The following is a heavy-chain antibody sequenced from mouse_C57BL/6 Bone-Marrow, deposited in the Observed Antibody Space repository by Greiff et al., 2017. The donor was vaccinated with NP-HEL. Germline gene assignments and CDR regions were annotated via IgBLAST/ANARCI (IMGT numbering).Heavy chain of an antibody. V-gene: IGHV1-15*01. Sequence: VHLVESGAELVRPGASVTLSCKASGYTFTDYEMHWVKQTPVHGLEWIGAIDPETGGTAYNQKFKGKAILTADKSSSTAYMELRSLTSEDSAVYYCTRLDYEAMDYWGQGTSVTVSS. CDR2: IDPETGGT. J-gene: IGHJ4*01. CDR1: GYTFTDYE. CDR3: TRLDYEAMDY.